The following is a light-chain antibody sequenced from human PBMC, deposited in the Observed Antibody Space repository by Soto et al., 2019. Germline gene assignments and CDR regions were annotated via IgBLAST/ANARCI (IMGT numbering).Light chain of an antibody. CDR1: QSVTNNY. CDR2: LAS. CDR3: QQYGSSPWT. Sequence: EIVLTQSPGTLSLSPGERATLSCRASQSVTNNYLAWYQQKAGQAPRLLIYLASNRAAGTPDRFSGSGSGADFTLTINRLEPEDFAVYFCQQYGSSPWTFGQGTKADIK. V-gene: IGKV3-20*01. J-gene: IGKJ1*01.